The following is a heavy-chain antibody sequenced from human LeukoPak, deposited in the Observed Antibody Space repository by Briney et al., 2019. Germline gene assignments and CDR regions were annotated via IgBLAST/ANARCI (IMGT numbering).Heavy chain of an antibody. J-gene: IGHJ4*02. Sequence: PGGSLRLSCAASGFTFSSYAMSWVRQAPGKGLEWVSAISGSGGSTYYADSVKGRFTISRDNSKNTLYLQMSSLRAEDTAVYYCARGGIYSKAFDYWGQGALVTVSS. V-gene: IGHV3-23*01. D-gene: IGHD4-11*01. CDR1: GFTFSSYA. CDR3: ARGGIYSKAFDY. CDR2: ISGSGGST.